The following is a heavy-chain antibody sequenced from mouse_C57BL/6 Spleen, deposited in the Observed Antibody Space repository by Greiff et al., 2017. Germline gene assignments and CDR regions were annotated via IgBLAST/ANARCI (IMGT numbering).Heavy chain of an antibody. D-gene: IGHD1-1*01. CDR2: IDHSDSET. CDR3: VRGGNTAVVATDFDY. J-gene: IGHJ2*01. V-gene: IGHV1-52*01. CDR1: GFTFTSYW. Sequence: VQLQQPGADLVRPGSSVKLSCTASGFTFTSYWMHWVQQSPIQGLEWIGNIDHSDSETHYNQKFKDKATFTVDKSSSTAYMQLSSLTTEDSAVYYCVRGGNTAVVATDFDYWGQGTTLTVSS.